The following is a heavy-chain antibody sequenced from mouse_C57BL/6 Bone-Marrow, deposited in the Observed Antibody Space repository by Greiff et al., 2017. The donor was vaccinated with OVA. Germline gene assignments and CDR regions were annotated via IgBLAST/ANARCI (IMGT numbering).Heavy chain of an antibody. D-gene: IGHD4-1*01. J-gene: IGHJ3*01. CDR3: ARGGTSPFAY. Sequence: EVQLQQSGPELVKPGASVKISCKASGYSFTGYYMNWVKQNPEKSLEWIGEINPSTGGTTYMQKFKAKATLTVHKSSSTAYMQLKSLTSEDSAVYYCARGGTSPFAYWGQGTLVTVSA. V-gene: IGHV1-42*01. CDR1: GYSFTGYY. CDR2: INPSTGGT.